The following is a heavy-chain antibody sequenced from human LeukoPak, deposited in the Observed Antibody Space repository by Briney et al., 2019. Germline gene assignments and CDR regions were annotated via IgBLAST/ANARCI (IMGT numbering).Heavy chain of an antibody. J-gene: IGHJ4*02. D-gene: IGHD6-6*01. V-gene: IGHV4-34*01. CDR3: ARVIAARHADY. CDR1: GGSFSGFR. Sequence: SETLSLTCAVSGGSFSGFRWHWIRQPPGKGPEWIGEINHSGGTTCNPSLKSRVTISVDTSKNQFSLKLSSVTAADTAVYYCARVIAARHADYWGQGTLVTVSS. CDR2: INHSGGT.